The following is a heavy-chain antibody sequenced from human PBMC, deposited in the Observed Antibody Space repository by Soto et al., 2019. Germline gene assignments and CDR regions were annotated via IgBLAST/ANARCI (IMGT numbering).Heavy chain of an antibody. CDR2: IYYTGNT. Sequence: QVQLQESGPGLVKPSQTLSLSCTVSGASISSGDYYWSWIRQPPGKGLEWIGYIYYTGNTVFNPSLKSRVSISVDMSKNQFSLKLNPVTAADTAVYYCSSLPDGYTSGLDYWGQGTLVTVSS. V-gene: IGHV4-30-4*01. J-gene: IGHJ4*02. CDR1: GASISSGDYY. CDR3: SSLPDGYTSGLDY. D-gene: IGHD5-12*01.